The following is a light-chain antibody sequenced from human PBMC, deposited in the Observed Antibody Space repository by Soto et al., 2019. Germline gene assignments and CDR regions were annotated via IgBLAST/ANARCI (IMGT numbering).Light chain of an antibody. Sequence: QSVLPQPPSASGSPGQSVTISCTGTSSDVGIYNCVSWYQQHPGKAPKLIIYEVSKRPSGVPDRFSGSKSGNRASLTVSGLQAEDEADYYCSSCAGNNKAVFGGGTKLTVL. CDR2: EVS. V-gene: IGLV2-8*01. J-gene: IGLJ2*01. CDR3: SSCAGNNKAV. CDR1: SSDVGIYNC.